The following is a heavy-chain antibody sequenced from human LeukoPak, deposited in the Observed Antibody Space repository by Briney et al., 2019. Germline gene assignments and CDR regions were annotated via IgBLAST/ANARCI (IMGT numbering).Heavy chain of an antibody. CDR3: ARVYSSSKGDWFDP. V-gene: IGHV4-39*07. D-gene: IGHD6-13*01. J-gene: IGHJ5*02. CDR1: GGSISSSSYY. Sequence: SETLSLTCTVSGGSISSSSYYWGWIRQPPGKGLEWIGGIYYSGSTYYNPSLKSRVTISVDTSKNQFSLKLSSVTAADTAVYYCARVYSSSKGDWFDPWGQGTLVTVSS. CDR2: IYYSGST.